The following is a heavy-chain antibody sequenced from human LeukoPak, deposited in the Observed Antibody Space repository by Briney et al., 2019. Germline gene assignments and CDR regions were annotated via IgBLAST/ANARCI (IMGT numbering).Heavy chain of an antibody. CDR3: ARARTTEVTST. Sequence: PGGSLRLSCAASGFIFTNYAMSWVRQTPGKGLEWVSSISDSGGSTYYADSVKGRFTISRDNAKNSLYLQMNSLRAEDTAVYYCARARTTEVTSTWGQGTMVTVSS. CDR2: ISDSGGST. D-gene: IGHD4-23*01. CDR1: GFIFTNYA. V-gene: IGHV3-23*01. J-gene: IGHJ3*01.